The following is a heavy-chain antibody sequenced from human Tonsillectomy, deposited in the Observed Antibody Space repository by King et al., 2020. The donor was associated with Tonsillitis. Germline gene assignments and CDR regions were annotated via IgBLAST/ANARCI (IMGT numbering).Heavy chain of an antibody. CDR1: GYSFAYYW. Sequence: VQLVESGAEVKKPGESLKISCKGSGYSFAYYWIGWVRQMPGNGLEWMGIIFPGDSDTRYSPSFQGQVTISADKSIRTAYLQWSSLTASDTAMYYCARLSGGFGEFDWFDPWGQGTLVTVSS. CDR3: ARLSGGFGEFDWFDP. CDR2: IFPGDSDT. D-gene: IGHD3-10*01. V-gene: IGHV5-51*01. J-gene: IGHJ5*02.